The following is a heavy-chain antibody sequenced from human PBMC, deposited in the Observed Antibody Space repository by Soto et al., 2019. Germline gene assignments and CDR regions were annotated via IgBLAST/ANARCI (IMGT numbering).Heavy chain of an antibody. D-gene: IGHD2-15*01. CDR1: GFTFSSYW. V-gene: IGHV3-7*01. CDR3: SRESSVATASAGY. CDR2: IKQDGSEK. J-gene: IGHJ4*02. Sequence: GGSLRLSCAASGFTFSSYWMSWVRQAPGKGLEWVANIKQDGSEKYYVDSVKGRFTISRDNAKNSLYLQMNSLRAEDTAVYYCSRESSVATASAGYWGQGTLVTVSS.